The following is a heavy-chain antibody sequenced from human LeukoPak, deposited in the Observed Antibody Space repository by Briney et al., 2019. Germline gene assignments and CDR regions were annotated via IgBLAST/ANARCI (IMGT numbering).Heavy chain of an antibody. CDR1: GGSISSYY. J-gene: IGHJ2*01. V-gene: IGHV4-59*01. CDR2: IYYSGNT. CDR3: ARDRDSSGLRDFDL. D-gene: IGHD3-22*01. Sequence: SETLSLTCTVSGGSISSYYWSWIRQPPGKGLEWIGYIYYSGNTNYNPSLKSRVSISIDTSRNQFSLQLSSVTAADTAVYYCARDRDSSGLRDFDLWGRGTLVTVSA.